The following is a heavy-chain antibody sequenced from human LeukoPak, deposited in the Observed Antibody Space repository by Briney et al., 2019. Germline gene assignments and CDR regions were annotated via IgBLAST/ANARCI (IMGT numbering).Heavy chain of an antibody. CDR1: GFTFSSYA. J-gene: IGHJ5*02. V-gene: IGHV3-23*01. D-gene: IGHD6-13*01. CDR2: ISGSGGST. Sequence: GGSLGLSCAASGFTFSSYAMSWVRQAPGKGLEWVSAISGSGGSTYYADSVKGRFTISRDNSKNTLYLQMNSLRAEDTAVYYCAKESPYSSSSGFRGNWFDPWGQGTLVTVSS. CDR3: AKESPYSSSSGFRGNWFDP.